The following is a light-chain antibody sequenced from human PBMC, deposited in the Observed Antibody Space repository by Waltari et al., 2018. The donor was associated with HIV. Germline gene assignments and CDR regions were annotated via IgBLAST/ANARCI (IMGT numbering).Light chain of an antibody. Sequence: SYELTQPPSVSVSPGQTPRITCSGDALPKKYAYRYQQRSGQAPVLVIYDDTKRPSGIPERFSGSSSGTMATLTISGAQVEDEADYYCYSTDSSVDHRGVFGGGTKVTVL. CDR2: DDT. J-gene: IGLJ3*02. V-gene: IGLV3-10*01. CDR3: YSTDSSVDHRGV. CDR1: ALPKKY.